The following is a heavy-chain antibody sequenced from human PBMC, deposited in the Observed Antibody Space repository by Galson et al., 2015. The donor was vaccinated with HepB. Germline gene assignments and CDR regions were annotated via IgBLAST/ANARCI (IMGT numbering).Heavy chain of an antibody. J-gene: IGHJ4*02. V-gene: IGHV1-46*01. CDR2: INPSGGST. Sequence: SVKVSCKASGYILSNYYMHWVRQAPGQGLEWMGIINPSGGSTTYAQKFQGRATMTRDTSTSTVYMELSSLRSEDTAVYYCARMEGTRYNWNDFDYWGQGTLVTVSS. CDR1: GYILSNYY. D-gene: IGHD1-1*01. CDR3: ARMEGTRYNWNDFDY.